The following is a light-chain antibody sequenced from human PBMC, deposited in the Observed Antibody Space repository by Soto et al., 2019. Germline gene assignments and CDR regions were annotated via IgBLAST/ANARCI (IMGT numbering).Light chain of an antibody. CDR2: DVS. CDR3: SSYSTTSTLV. Sequence: QSVLAQPRSVSGSPGQSVTISCTGTSSDVGGYNYVPWYQQHPGRAPKLMIYDVSNRPSGVSNRFSGSKSGNTASLTISGLQAEDEADYYCSSYSTTSTLVFGSGTKVTVL. CDR1: SSDVGGYNY. J-gene: IGLJ1*01. V-gene: IGLV2-14*03.